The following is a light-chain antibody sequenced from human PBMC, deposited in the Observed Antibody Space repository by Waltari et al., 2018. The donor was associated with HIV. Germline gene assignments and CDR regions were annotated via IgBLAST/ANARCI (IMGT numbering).Light chain of an antibody. J-gene: IGKJ2*01. Sequence: LTQSPATLSLSPGERANLSCRASQSVTTYLAWLQLKPVQPPRLLLDNTSNKATGVPARFSGSVSGTDFTLTISSLEPADSAVYVCHQLTDWPPRHTFGQGTKLEI. CDR1: QSVTTY. CDR3: HQLTDWPPRHT. CDR2: NTS. V-gene: IGKV3-11*01.